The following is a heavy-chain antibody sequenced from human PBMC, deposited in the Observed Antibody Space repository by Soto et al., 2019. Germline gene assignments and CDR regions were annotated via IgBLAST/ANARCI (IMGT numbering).Heavy chain of an antibody. D-gene: IGHD3-10*01. Sequence: EVQLVQSGAEVKKPGESLKSSCKGSGYTFTDYWITWVRQMPGGGLEWMGIIHPADSDTRYSPSLQGQVTISADKSTRTAYLQWNSLKAWDSAIYYCARNRGVSSAWRVDLWGQGALVTVSS. J-gene: IGHJ4*02. CDR1: GYTFTDYW. CDR2: IHPADSDT. CDR3: ARNRGVSSAWRVDL. V-gene: IGHV5-51*03.